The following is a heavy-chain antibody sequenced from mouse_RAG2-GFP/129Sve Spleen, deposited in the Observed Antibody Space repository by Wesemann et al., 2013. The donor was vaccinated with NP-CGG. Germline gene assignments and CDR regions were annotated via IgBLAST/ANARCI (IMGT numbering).Heavy chain of an antibody. V-gene: IGHV10S3*01. CDR1: GFTFNTNA. CDR2: IRSKSNNYAT. D-gene: IGHD1-2*01. CDR3: VRERGYYGSWFAY. J-gene: IGHJ3*01. Sequence: EVQLVETGGGLVQPKGSLKLSCAASGFTFNTNAMNWVRQAPGKGLEWVARIRSKSNNYATYYADSVKDRFTISRDDSQSMLYLQMNNLKTEDTAMYYCVRERGYYGSWFAYWGPRDSGHCLC.